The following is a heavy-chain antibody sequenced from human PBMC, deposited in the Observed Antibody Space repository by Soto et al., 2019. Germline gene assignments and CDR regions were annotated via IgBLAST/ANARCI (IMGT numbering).Heavy chain of an antibody. D-gene: IGHD3-22*01. CDR1: GGSISSVDYY. Sequence: SETLSLTCTVSGGSISSVDYYWSWIRQPPGKGLEWIGYIYYSGSTYYNPSLKSRVTISVDTSKNQFSLKLSSVTAADTAVYYCARDGPLLTDYYDSSGYQNNWFDPWGQGTLVTVSS. V-gene: IGHV4-30-4*01. J-gene: IGHJ5*02. CDR3: ARDGPLLTDYYDSSGYQNNWFDP. CDR2: IYYSGST.